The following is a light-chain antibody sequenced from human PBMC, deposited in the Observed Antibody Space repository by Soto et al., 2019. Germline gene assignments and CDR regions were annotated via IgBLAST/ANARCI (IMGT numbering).Light chain of an antibody. V-gene: IGLV2-14*03. J-gene: IGLJ1*01. CDR2: DVS. CDR3: SSYTSSSTLV. Sequence: QSALTQPASVSGSPGQSITISCTGASSDVGGYHYVSWYQHHPGKAPKLMIYDVSNRPSGVSNRFSGSKSGNTASLTISGLQAEDEADYYCSSYTSSSTLVFGTGTKVTVL. CDR1: SSDVGGYHY.